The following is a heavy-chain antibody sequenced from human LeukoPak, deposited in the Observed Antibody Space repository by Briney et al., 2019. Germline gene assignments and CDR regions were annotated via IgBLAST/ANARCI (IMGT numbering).Heavy chain of an antibody. J-gene: IGHJ6*02. CDR2: ISSSNHAI. Sequence: GGSLRLSCAASGFIFSSYSMSWVRQAPGKGLEWLSYISSSNHAIYYADSVKGRFTISRDNAKNSLYLQMNSLRAEDTAVYYCARDQHRRDYYYYGMDVWGQGTTVTVSS. CDR1: GFIFSSYS. V-gene: IGHV3-48*04. D-gene: IGHD2-21*01. CDR3: ARDQHRRDYYYYGMDV.